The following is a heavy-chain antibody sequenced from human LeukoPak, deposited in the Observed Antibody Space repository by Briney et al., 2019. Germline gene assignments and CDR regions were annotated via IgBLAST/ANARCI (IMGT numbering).Heavy chain of an antibody. CDR2: IYHSGST. CDR3: ARGGSVYDILDPIDC. CDR1: GGSMSSYY. J-gene: IGHJ4*02. D-gene: IGHD3-9*01. V-gene: IGHV4-59*08. Sequence: SETLSLTCSVSGGSMSSYYWSWIRQSPGKGLEWIGYIYHSGSTDYNSSLKSRVTISEDTSKKQFSLKVSSVTAADTAVYYCARGGSVYDILDPIDCWGQGTLVTVSS.